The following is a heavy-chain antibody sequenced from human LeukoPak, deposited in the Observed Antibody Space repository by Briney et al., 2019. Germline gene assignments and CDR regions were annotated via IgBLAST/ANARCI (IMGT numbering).Heavy chain of an antibody. Sequence: SQTLSLTCTVSGGSINSGTYYWTWIRRPAGKGLEWIGRVYTSGVTAYNPSLKSRVTISLDTSKNQFSLKLSSVTAADTAVYYCARPRGGCSPNAFDIWGQGTMVTVSS. CDR3: ARPRGGCSPNAFDI. J-gene: IGHJ3*02. CDR1: GGSINSGTYY. V-gene: IGHV4-61*02. CDR2: VYTSGVT. D-gene: IGHD3-10*02.